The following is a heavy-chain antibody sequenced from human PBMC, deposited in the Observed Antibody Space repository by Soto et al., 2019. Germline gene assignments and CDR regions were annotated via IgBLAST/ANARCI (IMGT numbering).Heavy chain of an antibody. J-gene: IGHJ3*02. CDR2: ISAYNGNT. CDR3: ARGGDYYQDDAFDI. V-gene: IGHV1-18*01. Sequence: ASVKVSCKASGYTFTSYGISWVRQAPGQGLEWMGWISAYNGNTNYAQKLQGRGSMTTDTSTSTAYMELRRLRSDDTAVYYCARGGDYYQDDAFDIWGQGTMVTVSS. CDR1: GYTFTSYG. D-gene: IGHD4-17*01.